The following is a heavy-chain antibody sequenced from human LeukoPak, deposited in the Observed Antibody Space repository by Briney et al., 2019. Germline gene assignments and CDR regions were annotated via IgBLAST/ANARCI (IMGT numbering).Heavy chain of an antibody. Sequence: GGSLRLSYAASGFTFRSYWMSWVRQAPGKGLEWVANIKQDGSEKYYVDSVKGRFTISRDNAKNSLYLQMNSLRAEDTGVYYCAREHPYYYDSSGTALMAEIKYYFDYWGQGTLVTVSS. CDR1: GFTFRSYW. D-gene: IGHD3-22*01. V-gene: IGHV3-7*01. CDR2: IKQDGSEK. CDR3: AREHPYYYDSSGTALMAEIKYYFDY. J-gene: IGHJ4*02.